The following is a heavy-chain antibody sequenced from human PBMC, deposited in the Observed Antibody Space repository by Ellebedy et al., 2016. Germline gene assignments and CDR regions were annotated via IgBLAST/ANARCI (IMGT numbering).Heavy chain of an antibody. D-gene: IGHD6-6*01. Sequence: GESLKISXAASGFTFSSYAMSWVRQAPGKGLEWVSAISGSGGSTYYADSVKGRFTISRDNSKNTLYLQMNSLRAEDTAVYYCAKYAFSSSSDHFDYWGQGTLVTVSS. CDR3: AKYAFSSSSDHFDY. J-gene: IGHJ4*02. CDR2: ISGSGGST. CDR1: GFTFSSYA. V-gene: IGHV3-23*01.